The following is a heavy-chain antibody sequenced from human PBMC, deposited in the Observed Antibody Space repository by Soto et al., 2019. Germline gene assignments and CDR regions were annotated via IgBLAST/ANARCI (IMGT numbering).Heavy chain of an antibody. D-gene: IGHD2-2*01. J-gene: IGHJ4*02. CDR1: GFTFSSYA. CDR2: ISGSGGST. V-gene: IGHV3-23*01. Sequence: GGSLRLSCAASGFTFSSYAMSWVRQAPGKGLEWVSAISGSGGSTYYADSVKGRFTISRDNSKNTLYLQMNSLRAEDTAVYYCAKLGKSSTSSDIVPFFDYWGQGTLVTVSS. CDR3: AKLGKSSTSSDIVPFFDY.